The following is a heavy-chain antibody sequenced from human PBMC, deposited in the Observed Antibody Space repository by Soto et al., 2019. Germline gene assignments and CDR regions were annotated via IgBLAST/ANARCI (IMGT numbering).Heavy chain of an antibody. J-gene: IGHJ6*02. V-gene: IGHV5-51*01. CDR2: IYPGDSDT. CDR1: GYSFTSYW. D-gene: IGHD6-13*01. CDR3: ARRGIAAAGTEGDYYYYGMDV. Sequence: PVESLKISCKGSGYSFTSYWIGWVRQMPGKGLEWMGIIYPGDSDTRYSPSFQGQVTISADKSISTAYLQWSSLKASDTAMYYCARRGIAAAGTEGDYYYYGMDVWGQGTTVTVSS.